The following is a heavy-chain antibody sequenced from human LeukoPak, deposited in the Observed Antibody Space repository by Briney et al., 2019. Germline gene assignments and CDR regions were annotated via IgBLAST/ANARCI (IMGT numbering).Heavy chain of an antibody. Sequence: GASVKVSCKASGYTFTSYYMHWVRQAPGQGLEWMGIINPSGGSTSYAQKFQGRVTMTRDTSISTAYMELSRLRSDDTAVYYCARDRGYVTMVRGAIPNWFDPWGQGTLVTVSS. J-gene: IGHJ5*02. CDR1: GYTFTSYY. CDR3: ARDRGYVTMVRGAIPNWFDP. V-gene: IGHV1-46*01. CDR2: INPSGGST. D-gene: IGHD3-10*01.